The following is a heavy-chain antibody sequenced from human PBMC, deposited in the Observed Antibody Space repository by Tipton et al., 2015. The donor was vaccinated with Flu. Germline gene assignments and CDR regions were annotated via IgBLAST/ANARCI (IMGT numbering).Heavy chain of an antibody. Sequence: AASGFTFSDYEMNWVRQAPGKGLQWVSYISSSGNSIHYADSVKGRFTVSRDNTRNSLYLQMNSLRVDDTAVYYCARVGQWLVPDYWGQGTLVTVSS. CDR2: ISSSGNSI. V-gene: IGHV3-48*03. D-gene: IGHD6-19*01. CDR3: ARVGQWLVPDY. CDR1: GFTFSDYE. J-gene: IGHJ4*02.